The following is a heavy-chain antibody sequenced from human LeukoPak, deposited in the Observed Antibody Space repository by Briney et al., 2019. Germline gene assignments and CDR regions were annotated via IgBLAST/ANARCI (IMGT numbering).Heavy chain of an antibody. D-gene: IGHD3-9*01. J-gene: IGHJ4*02. CDR3: ARGGEWYYDILTGYY. V-gene: IGHV4-30-2*01. CDR1: GGSISSGGYS. CDR2: IYHSGST. Sequence: SQTLSLTCAVSGGSISSGGYSWSWIRQPPGKGLEWIGYIYHSGSTYYNPSLKSRVTISVDTSKNQFSLKLSSVTAADTAVYYCARGGEWYYDILTGYYWGQGTLVTVSS.